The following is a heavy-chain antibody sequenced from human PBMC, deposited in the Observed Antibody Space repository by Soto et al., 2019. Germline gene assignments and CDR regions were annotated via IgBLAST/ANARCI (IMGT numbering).Heavy chain of an antibody. CDR2: IYYSGST. J-gene: IGHJ5*02. D-gene: IGHD3-9*01. CDR3: ARALTYYDILTGSVYWFDP. CDR1: GGSISSYY. Sequence: SETLSLTCTVSGGSISSYYWSWIRQPPGKGLEWIGYIYYSGSTNYNPSLKSRVTISVDTSKNQFSLKLSSVTAADTAVYYCARALTYYDILTGSVYWFDPWGQGTLVTVSS. V-gene: IGHV4-59*01.